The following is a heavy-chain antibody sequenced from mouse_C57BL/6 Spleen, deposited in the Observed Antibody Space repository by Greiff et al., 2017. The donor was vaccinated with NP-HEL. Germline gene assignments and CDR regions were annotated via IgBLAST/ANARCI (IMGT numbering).Heavy chain of an antibody. D-gene: IGHD2-12*01. CDR1: GYTFTDYE. CDR2: IDPETGGT. J-gene: IGHJ3*01. V-gene: IGHV1-15*01. CDR3: TRSSYDGAWFAY. Sequence: QVQLKESGAELVRPGASVTLSCKASGYTFTDYEMHWVKQTPVHGLEWIGAIDPETGGTAYNQKFKGKALLTADKSSSSAYMELRSLTSEDSAVYYCTRSSYDGAWFAYWGQGTLVTVSA.